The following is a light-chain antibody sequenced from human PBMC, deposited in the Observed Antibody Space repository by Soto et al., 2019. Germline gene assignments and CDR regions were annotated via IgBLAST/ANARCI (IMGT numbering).Light chain of an antibody. Sequence: QSVLTQPRSVSGSPGQSVTISCTGTSSDVGGYNYVSWYRQHPGKAPKLMIYDVNKRPSGVPDRFSGSKSGNTASLTISGLQTDDEADYYCCSDAGSYTRVFGTGTKLTVL. J-gene: IGLJ1*01. CDR1: SSDVGGYNY. CDR2: DVN. CDR3: CSDAGSYTRV. V-gene: IGLV2-11*01.